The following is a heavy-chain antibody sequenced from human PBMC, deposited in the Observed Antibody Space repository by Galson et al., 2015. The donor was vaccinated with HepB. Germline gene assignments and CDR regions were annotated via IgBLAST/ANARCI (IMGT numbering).Heavy chain of an antibody. D-gene: IGHD4-17*01. CDR2: IYNSGGT. CDR1: GFSVSNNY. J-gene: IGHJ4*02. Sequence: SLRLSCAVSGFSVSNNYVSWVRQAPGKGLEWVSLIYNSGGTYYAGSVKGRFTISRDTSKNTLDLQLNSLRPVDTAVYYCATDLDGDHYFHYWGRGALVTVSS. V-gene: IGHV3-66*03. CDR3: ATDLDGDHYFHY.